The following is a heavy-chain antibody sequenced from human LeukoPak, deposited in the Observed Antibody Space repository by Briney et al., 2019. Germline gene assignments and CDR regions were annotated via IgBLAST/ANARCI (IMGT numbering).Heavy chain of an antibody. CDR3: SRSVGATSFDY. CDR1: GFTVSSYY. V-gene: IGHV3-53*04. J-gene: IGHJ4*02. CDR2: IYGGGST. Sequence: GGSLRLSCTASGFTVSSYYMTWVRQAPGKGLEWVSVIYGGGSTYYADSVKGRFTISRQTSKNTLYLQMNGMRAEDTAVYDCSRSVGATSFDYWGQGTLVTVSS. D-gene: IGHD1-26*01.